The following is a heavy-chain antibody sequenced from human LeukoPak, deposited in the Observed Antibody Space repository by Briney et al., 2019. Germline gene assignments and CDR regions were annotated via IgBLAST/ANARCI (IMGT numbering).Heavy chain of an antibody. J-gene: IGHJ4*02. CDR1: RFSFSAYP. CDR2: ISASGDVT. D-gene: IGHD5-12*01. Sequence: PGGSLRLSCEASRFSFSAYPMGWVRRAPGKGLEWVSGISASGDVTFHADPLQGRFTLSGDNSKTTLYLQMNSLRAEDTAVYYCARDRSGFYSVDYWGQGTLVIVSS. V-gene: IGHV3-23*01. CDR3: ARDRSGFYSVDY.